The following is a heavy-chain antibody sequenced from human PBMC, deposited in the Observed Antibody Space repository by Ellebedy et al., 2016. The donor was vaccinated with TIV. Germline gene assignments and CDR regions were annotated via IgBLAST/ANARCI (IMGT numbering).Heavy chain of an antibody. CDR3: ARRPPYSSSWYDYYYYYGMDV. D-gene: IGHD6-13*01. Sequence: SVKVSCXASGGTFSSYAISWVRQAPGQGLEWMGGIIPIFGTANYAQKFQGRVTMTRNTSISTAYMELSSLRSEDTAVYYCARRPPYSSSWYDYYYYYGMDVWGQGTTVTVSS. CDR1: GGTFSSYA. J-gene: IGHJ6*02. V-gene: IGHV1-69*05. CDR2: IIPIFGTA.